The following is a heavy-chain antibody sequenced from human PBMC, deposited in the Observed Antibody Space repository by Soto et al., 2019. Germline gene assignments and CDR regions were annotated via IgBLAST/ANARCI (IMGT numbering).Heavy chain of an antibody. J-gene: IGHJ3*02. CDR1: GFTFINIA. D-gene: IGHD3-10*01. CDR3: AADLYRDGCRSFDS. V-gene: IGHV1-58*01. Sequence: SVKVSCKTFGFTFINIAVQWVRQARGQRLEWMGWIVVGSGSTSYAQNFRERVTITRDMTTGTAYMQLSSLTSEVTAVYYCAADLYRDGCRSFDSWS. CDR2: IVVGSGST.